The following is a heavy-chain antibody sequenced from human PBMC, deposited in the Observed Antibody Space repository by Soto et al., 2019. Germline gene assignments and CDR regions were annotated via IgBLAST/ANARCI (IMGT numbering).Heavy chain of an antibody. CDR3: ARSGTGPTYLDY. D-gene: IGHD1-7*01. CDR2: INPDSGGT. CDR1: GYTFTDYY. Sequence: GASVKVSCKASGYTFTDYYIHWVRQAPGQGLEWMGWINPDSGGTNFAQSFQGRVTMTRDTSISTAYMELTSLRSDDAAVYYCARSGTGPTYLDYWGQGTLVTV. J-gene: IGHJ4*02. V-gene: IGHV1-2*02.